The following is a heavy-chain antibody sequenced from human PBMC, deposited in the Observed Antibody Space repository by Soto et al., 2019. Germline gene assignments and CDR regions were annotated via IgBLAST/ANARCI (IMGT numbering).Heavy chain of an antibody. CDR1: GGSISSSNW. D-gene: IGHD4-17*01. J-gene: IGHJ6*02. CDR3: ARDYGDYDDYYYGMDV. V-gene: IGHV4-4*02. CDR2: IYHSGST. Sequence: SETLSLTCAVSGGSISSSNWWSWVRQPPGKGLEWIGEIYHSGSTNYNPSLKSRVTISVDKSKNQFSLKLSSVTAADTAVYYCARDYGDYDDYYYGMDVWGQGTTVTVSS.